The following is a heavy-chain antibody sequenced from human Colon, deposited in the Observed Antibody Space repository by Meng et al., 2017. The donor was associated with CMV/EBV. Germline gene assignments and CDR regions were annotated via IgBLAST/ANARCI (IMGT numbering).Heavy chain of an antibody. D-gene: IGHD3-9*01. CDR3: VRSASRTWFFQH. V-gene: IGHV2-5*02. J-gene: IGHJ1*01. CDR2: VYWDDDE. CDR1: GFSLSTSIVG. Sequence: QITLKESGPTLVKPTQTLTVTCTFSGFSLSTSIVGVGWVRQPPGKALEFLALVYWDDDERYSPSLKSRLTIAKDTSKNQVVLTMTNMDPVDTATYYCVRSASRTWFFQHWGQGSLVTVSS.